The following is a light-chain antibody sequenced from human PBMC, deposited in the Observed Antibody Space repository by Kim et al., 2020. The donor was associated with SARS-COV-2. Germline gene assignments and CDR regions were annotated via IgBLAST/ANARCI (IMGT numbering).Light chain of an antibody. CDR1: SSNIGARYD. V-gene: IGLV1-40*01. J-gene: IGLJ3*02. CDR3: QSYDSSLSDWV. Sequence: RVTIACTGSSSNIGARYDVHWYQQLPGTAPKLLIYGNSRRPSGVPDRFSGSKSGTSASLAITGLQAEDEADYYCQSYDSSLSDWVFGGGTQLTVL. CDR2: GNS.